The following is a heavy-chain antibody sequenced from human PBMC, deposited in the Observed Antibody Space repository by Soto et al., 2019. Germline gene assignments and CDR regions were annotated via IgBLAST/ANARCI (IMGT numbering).Heavy chain of an antibody. CDR2: IRSKANSYAT. CDR3: TRPPGYCSSPSCLDY. D-gene: IGHD2-2*01. Sequence: GSLRLSCAASGFTFSDAAMHWVRQASGKGLEWVGRIRSKANSYATAYAASLKGRFTISRDDSKNTAYLQMNSLKTEDTAVYYCTRPPGYCSSPSCLDYWGQGTLVTVSS. J-gene: IGHJ4*02. CDR1: GFTFSDAA. V-gene: IGHV3-73*01.